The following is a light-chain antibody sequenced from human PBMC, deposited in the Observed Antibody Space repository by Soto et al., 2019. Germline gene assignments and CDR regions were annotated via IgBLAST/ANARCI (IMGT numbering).Light chain of an antibody. V-gene: IGLV2-8*01. Sequence: QSVLTQPPSASGSPGQSVTISCTGTSSDYVSWYQQHPGKAPKLLIYEVIKRPSGVPDRFSGSKSGNTASLTVSGLQAEDEADYHCTSYAGNNNLVFGGGTQLTVL. J-gene: IGLJ2*01. CDR2: EVI. CDR3: TSYAGNNNLV. CDR1: SSDY.